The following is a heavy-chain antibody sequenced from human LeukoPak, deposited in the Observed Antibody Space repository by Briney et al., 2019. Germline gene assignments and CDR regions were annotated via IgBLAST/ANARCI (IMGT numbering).Heavy chain of an antibody. CDR2: ISYDGSNK. V-gene: IGHV3-30*04. D-gene: IGHD4-11*01. Sequence: GGSLRLSCAASGFTFSSYAMHWVRQAPGKGLEWVAVISYDGSNKYYADSVKGRFTISRDNSKNTLYLQMNSLRAEDTAVYYCARDNSPGWFGPWGQGTLVTVSA. CDR3: ARDNSPGWFGP. CDR1: GFTFSSYA. J-gene: IGHJ5*02.